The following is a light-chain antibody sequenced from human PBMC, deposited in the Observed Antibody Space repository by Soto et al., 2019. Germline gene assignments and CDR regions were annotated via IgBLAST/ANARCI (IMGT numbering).Light chain of an antibody. CDR3: SSYAGNSRYV. CDR1: SSDVGRYNY. Sequence: QSALTQPPSASGSPGQSVTISCTGTSSDVGRYNYISWYQQRPGKAPKLIIYKVSKRPSGVPDRLSGFKYGNTASLTVSGLQAEDEADYYCSSYAGNSRYVFGTGTKVTVL. V-gene: IGLV2-8*01. J-gene: IGLJ1*01. CDR2: KVS.